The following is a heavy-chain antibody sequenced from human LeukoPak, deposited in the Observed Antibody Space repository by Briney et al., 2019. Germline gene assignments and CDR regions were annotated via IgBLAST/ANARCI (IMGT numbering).Heavy chain of an antibody. Sequence: PGGSLRLSCAASGFTFSSYEMNWVRQAPGKGLEWVSYISSSGSTIYYADSVKGRFTISRDNSKNTLYLQMNSLRAEDTAVYYCAKDILTGYYRSYNWFDPWGQGTLVTVSS. CDR3: AKDILTGYYRSYNWFDP. V-gene: IGHV3-48*03. D-gene: IGHD3-9*01. CDR2: ISSSGSTI. CDR1: GFTFSSYE. J-gene: IGHJ5*02.